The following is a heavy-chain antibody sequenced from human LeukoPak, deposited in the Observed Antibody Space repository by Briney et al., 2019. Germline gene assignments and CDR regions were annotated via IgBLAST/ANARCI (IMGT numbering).Heavy chain of an antibody. V-gene: IGHV3-23*01. J-gene: IGHJ4*02. CDR1: GFTFNSYV. Sequence: GGSLRLSCAASGFTFNSYVMNWVRQAPGKGLQWVSGISNSGDTTYYADSVKGRFTISRDNSKNTVYLQMSSLRAEDTAVYYCARDQGAWGYGYNFDYWGQGTLVTVSS. CDR2: ISNSGDTT. CDR3: ARDQGAWGYGYNFDY. D-gene: IGHD3-16*01.